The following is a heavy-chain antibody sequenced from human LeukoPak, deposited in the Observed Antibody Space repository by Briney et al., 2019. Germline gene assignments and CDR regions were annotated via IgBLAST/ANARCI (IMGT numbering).Heavy chain of an antibody. CDR2: IYYSGST. J-gene: IGHJ4*02. D-gene: IGHD5-18*01. CDR1: GGSLSSYY. V-gene: IGHV4-59*01. CDR3: ARSGGYNYGYGVFDY. Sequence: SETLSLTCTVSGGSLSSYYWSWIRQPPGKGLEWIGYIYYSGSTNYNPSLKSRVTISVDTSKNQFSLKLSSVTAADTAVFYCARSGGYNYGYGVFDYWGQGTLVTVSS.